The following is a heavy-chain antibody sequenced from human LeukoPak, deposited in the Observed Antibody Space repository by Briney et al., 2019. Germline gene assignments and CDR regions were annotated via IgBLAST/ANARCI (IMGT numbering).Heavy chain of an antibody. CDR3: VREGGDTAMAFDY. J-gene: IGHJ4*02. CDR1: GFSFSDHE. V-gene: IGHV3-33*08. Sequence: PGGSLRLSCAASGFSFSDHEMNWVRQAPGKGLEWVTVIWYDGSNKYYADSVKGRFTISRDNSKNTLYLQMNSLRAEDTAVYYCVREGGDTAMAFDYWGQGTLVTVSS. CDR2: IWYDGSNK. D-gene: IGHD5-18*01.